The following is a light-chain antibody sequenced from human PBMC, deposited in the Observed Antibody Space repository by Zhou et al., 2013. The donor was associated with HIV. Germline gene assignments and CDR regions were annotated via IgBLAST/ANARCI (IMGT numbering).Light chain of an antibody. CDR2: AAS. CDR1: QSISSY. CDR3: QQYKIYPLT. J-gene: IGKJ4*01. V-gene: IGKV1-39*01. Sequence: DIQMTQSPSSLSASIGDRVTITCRASQSISSYLNWYQQKPGKAPKLLIYAASSLQSGVPSKFSGSGSGTDFTLTISNLQPEDIATYYCQQYKIYPLTFGGGTKVEIK.